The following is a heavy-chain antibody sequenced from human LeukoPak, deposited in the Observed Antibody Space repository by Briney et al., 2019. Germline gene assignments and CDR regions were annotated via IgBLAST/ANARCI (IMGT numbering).Heavy chain of an antibody. V-gene: IGHV4-39*07. CDR2: IYHSGST. Sequence: SETLSLTCTVSGGSISSSSYYWGWIRQPPGKGLEWIGSIYHSGSTYYNPSLKSRVTISVDTSKNQFSLKLSSVTAADTAVYYCARESRITMIVVAHQADYWGQGTLVTVSS. CDR1: GGSISSSSYY. CDR3: ARESRITMIVVAHQADY. J-gene: IGHJ4*02. D-gene: IGHD3-22*01.